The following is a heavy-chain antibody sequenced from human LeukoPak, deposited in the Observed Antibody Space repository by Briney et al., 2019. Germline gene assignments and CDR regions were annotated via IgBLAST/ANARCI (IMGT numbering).Heavy chain of an antibody. Sequence: SGPTLVKPTQTLTLTCTFSGFSLSTSGVGVGWIRQPPGKALEWLALIYRDDDKRYSPSLKSRLTITKDTSKNQVVLTMTNIDPVDTATYYCARTRVNYGSGSSYYYYYMDVWGKGTTVTVSS. CDR2: IYRDDDK. D-gene: IGHD3-10*01. J-gene: IGHJ6*03. CDR1: GFSLSTSGVG. V-gene: IGHV2-5*02. CDR3: ARTRVNYGSGSSYYYYYMDV.